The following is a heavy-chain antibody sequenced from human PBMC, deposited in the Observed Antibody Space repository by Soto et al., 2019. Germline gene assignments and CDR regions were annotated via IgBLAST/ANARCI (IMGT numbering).Heavy chain of an antibody. J-gene: IGHJ6*03. Sequence: ASVKVSCKASGYTFTSYGISWVRQAPGQGLEWMGWISAYNGNTNYAQKLQGRVTMTTDTSTSTAYMELRSLRSDDTAVYYCARECRAAVAGYYYYYMDVWGKGTTVTVSS. D-gene: IGHD6-19*01. CDR3: ARECRAAVAGYYYYYMDV. CDR2: ISAYNGNT. CDR1: GYTFTSYG. V-gene: IGHV1-18*01.